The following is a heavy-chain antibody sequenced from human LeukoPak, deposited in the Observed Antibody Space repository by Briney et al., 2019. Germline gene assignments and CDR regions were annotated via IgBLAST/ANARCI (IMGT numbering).Heavy chain of an antibody. CDR2: IYYSGST. V-gene: IGHV4-39*01. Sequence: KPSETLSLTCTVSGGSISSSSYYWYWICQPPGKGLEWIGSIYYSGSTYYNPSLKSRVTISVDTSKNQFSLKLSSVTAADTAVYYCARVTTVTTRIVSWGQGTLVTVSS. J-gene: IGHJ5*02. CDR3: ARVTTVTTRIVS. CDR1: GGSISSSSYY. D-gene: IGHD4-17*01.